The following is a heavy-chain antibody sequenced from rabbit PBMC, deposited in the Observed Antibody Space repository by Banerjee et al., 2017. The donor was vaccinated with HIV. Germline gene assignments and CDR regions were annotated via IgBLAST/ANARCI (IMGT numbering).Heavy chain of an antibody. J-gene: IGHJ6*01. D-gene: IGHD6-1*01. CDR3: ARTYAGYGDALAL. CDR1: GFSFSTSYD. CDR2: MYTGNGKN. V-gene: IGHV1S45*01. Sequence: QEQLEESGGGLVKPGTSLTLICTASGFSFSTSYDICWVRQAPGKGLEWIGCMYTGNGKNYYASWAKGRFTISKTSSTAVTLQMTSLTAADTATYFCARTYAGYGDALALWCQGTLVTVS.